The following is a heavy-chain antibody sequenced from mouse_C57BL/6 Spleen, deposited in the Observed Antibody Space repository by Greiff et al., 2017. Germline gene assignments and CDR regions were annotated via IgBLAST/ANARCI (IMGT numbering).Heavy chain of an antibody. CDR3: ARKDDGYYFDY. J-gene: IGHJ2*01. D-gene: IGHD2-3*01. CDR1: GYTFTDYY. V-gene: IGHV1-26*01. Sequence: VQLQQSGPELVKPGASVKISCKASGYTFTDYYMNWVKQSHGKSLEWIGDINPNNGGTSYNQKFKGKATLTVDKSSSTAYMELRSLTSEDSAVYYCARKDDGYYFDYGGQGTTLTVSS. CDR2: INPNNGGT.